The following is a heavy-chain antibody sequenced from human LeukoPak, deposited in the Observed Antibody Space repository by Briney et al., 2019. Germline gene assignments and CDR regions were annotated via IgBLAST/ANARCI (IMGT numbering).Heavy chain of an antibody. D-gene: IGHD3-10*01. J-gene: IGHJ6*02. Sequence: GGSLRLSCAASGFTFSSYAMSWVRQAPGKGLEWVSAISGSGGSTYYADSVKGRFTLSRDNSKNTLCLQMNSLRAEDTAVYYCAKDTRITMVRGNYGMDVWGQGTTVTVSS. CDR2: ISGSGGST. CDR1: GFTFSSYA. V-gene: IGHV3-23*01. CDR3: AKDTRITMVRGNYGMDV.